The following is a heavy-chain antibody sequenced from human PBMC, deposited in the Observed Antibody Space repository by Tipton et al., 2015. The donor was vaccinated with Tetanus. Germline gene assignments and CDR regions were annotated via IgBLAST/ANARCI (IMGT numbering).Heavy chain of an antibody. Sequence: SLRLSCTVSGFTFSSYSMNWVRQAPGRGLEWLSSISSTTAYIYYADSVKGRFTISRDNAHNSLFLHMNSLRAEDTAVYFCASGSSLDYWGQGALVTVSP. CDR1: GFTFSSYS. CDR2: ISSTTAYI. CDR3: ASGSSLDY. J-gene: IGHJ4*02. D-gene: IGHD6-6*01. V-gene: IGHV3-21*01.